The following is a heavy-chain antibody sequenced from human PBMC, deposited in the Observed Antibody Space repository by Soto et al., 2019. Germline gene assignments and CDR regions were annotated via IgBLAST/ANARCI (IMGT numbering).Heavy chain of an antibody. V-gene: IGHV4-34*01. J-gene: IGHJ6*02. D-gene: IGHD2-2*02. Sequence: PSETLSLTCGVFGGSFTDYSWIWIRQSPGKGLEWSGEINHSGGTKYNPSLKSRVTISIDTSKNQFSLKLSSVTAADTAVYYCARDYIVVVPAAIQYYYYYGMDVWGQGTTVTVSS. CDR2: INHSGGT. CDR1: GGSFTDYS. CDR3: ARDYIVVVPAAIQYYYYYGMDV.